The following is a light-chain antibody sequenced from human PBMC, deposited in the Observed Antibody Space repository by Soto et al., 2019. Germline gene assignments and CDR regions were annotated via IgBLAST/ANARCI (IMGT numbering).Light chain of an antibody. CDR1: NSNIGSNP. V-gene: IGLV1-44*01. CDR3: AAWDDRLNGVL. CDR2: NNN. J-gene: IGLJ7*01. Sequence: QSVLTQPPSASGTPGQRVTISCSGSNSNIGSNPVHWYQQLPGTAPKLLIHNNNQRPSGVPDRFFGSKSGTSASLAISGLQSEDEAAYYCAAWDDRLNGVLFGGGTQLTVL.